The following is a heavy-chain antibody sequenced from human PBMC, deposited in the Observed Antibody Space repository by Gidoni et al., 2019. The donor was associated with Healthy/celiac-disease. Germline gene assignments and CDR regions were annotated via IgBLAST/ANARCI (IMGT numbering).Heavy chain of an antibody. CDR3: ARGNFGVVPNYYYYYGMDV. J-gene: IGHJ6*02. CDR2: ISSSSSYI. D-gene: IGHD3-3*02. V-gene: IGHV3-21*01. Sequence: EVQLVESGGGLVKPGGSLRLSCAASGFTFSSYSMNWVRQAPGKGLEWVSSISSSSSYIYYADSVKGRFTISRDNAKNSLYLQMNSLRAEDTAVYYCARGNFGVVPNYYYYYGMDVWGQGTTVTVSS. CDR1: GFTFSSYS.